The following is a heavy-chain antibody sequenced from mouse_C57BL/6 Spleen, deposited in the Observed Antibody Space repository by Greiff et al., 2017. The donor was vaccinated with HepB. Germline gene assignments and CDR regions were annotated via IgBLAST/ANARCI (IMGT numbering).Heavy chain of an antibody. D-gene: IGHD4-1*01. CDR3: ARRTGYPLYAMDY. CDR2: ISNGGGST. Sequence: EVKLMESGGGLVQPGGSLKLSCAASGFTFSDYYMYWVRQTPEKRLEWVAYISNGGGSTYYPDTVKGRFTISRDNAKNTLYLQMSRLKSEDTAMYYCARRTGYPLYAMDYWGQGTSVTVSS. V-gene: IGHV5-12*01. J-gene: IGHJ4*01. CDR1: GFTFSDYY.